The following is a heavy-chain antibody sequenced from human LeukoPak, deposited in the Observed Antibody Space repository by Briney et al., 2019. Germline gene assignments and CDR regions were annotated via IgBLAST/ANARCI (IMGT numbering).Heavy chain of an antibody. CDR1: GFTFSSYA. J-gene: IGHJ4*02. D-gene: IGHD3-16*01. CDR3: ARKKGEGRSSYFDY. CDR2: ISGSGGST. Sequence: PGGSLRLSCAASGFTFSSYAMSWVRQAPGKGLEWVSAISGSGGSTYYADSVKGRFTISRDNSKNTLYLQMNSLRAEDTAVYYCARKKGEGRSSYFDYWGQGTLVTVSS. V-gene: IGHV3-23*01.